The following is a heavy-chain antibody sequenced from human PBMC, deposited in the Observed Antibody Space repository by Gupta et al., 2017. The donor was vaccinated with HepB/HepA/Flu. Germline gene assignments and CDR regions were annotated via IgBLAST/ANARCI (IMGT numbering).Heavy chain of an antibody. J-gene: IGHJ4*02. Sequence: QVPLVQSGTEVRKPGSSVIVSCKASGDNFISYSYGWVRQAPGERLEWMGGVLPMYGSAHYAQKFQDRLTITANKSTNTAYMELRALTSEDSASYCCARTLLNYVERRGYYVQAGGQGTLVTVSA. CDR3: ARTLLNYVERRGYYVQA. V-gene: IGHV1-69*06. D-gene: IGHD3-22*01. CDR1: GDNFISYS. CDR2: VLPMYGSA.